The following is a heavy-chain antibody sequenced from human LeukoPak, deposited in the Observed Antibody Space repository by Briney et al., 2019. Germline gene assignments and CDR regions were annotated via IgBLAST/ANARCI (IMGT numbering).Heavy chain of an antibody. Sequence: ASVTVSFTASGYTFTVYYMHWVRQAPGQGLEWMGWINPNSGGTNYAQKFQGRVTMTRDTSISTAYMELSRLRSDDTAVYYCAREWCKKYYYYGMDVWGQGTTVTVSS. CDR3: AREWCKKYYYYGMDV. CDR1: GYTFTVYY. V-gene: IGHV1-2*02. CDR2: INPNSGGT. J-gene: IGHJ6*02. D-gene: IGHD2-8*01.